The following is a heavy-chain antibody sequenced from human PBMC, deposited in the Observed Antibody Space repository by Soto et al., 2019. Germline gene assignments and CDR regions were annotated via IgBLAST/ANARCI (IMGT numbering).Heavy chain of an antibody. CDR2: INPSGGST. V-gene: IGHV1-46*01. CDR1: GYTFTSYY. Sequence: GASVKVSCKASGYTFTSYYMHWVRQAPGQGLEWMGIINPSGGSTSYAQKFQGRVTMTRDTSTSTVYMELSSLRSEDTAVYYCARDPPYDSSGYYYGPSWVIDYWGQGTLVTVSS. CDR3: ARDPPYDSSGYYYGPSWVIDY. J-gene: IGHJ4*02. D-gene: IGHD3-22*01.